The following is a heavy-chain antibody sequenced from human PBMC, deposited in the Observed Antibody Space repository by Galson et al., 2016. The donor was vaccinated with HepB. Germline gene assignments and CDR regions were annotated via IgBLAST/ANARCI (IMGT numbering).Heavy chain of an antibody. D-gene: IGHD3-3*02. CDR1: GFNFYGYW. CDR2: IREDGSER. Sequence: SLRLSCAATGFNFYGYWMSWVRQTPGRGLEWMANIREDGSERYYMESVKGRFTISRDNAKSSLYLHMNIVTAEDTAVYYCARGIRQAYRGMDVWGQGTTVTVSS. CDR3: ARGIRQAYRGMDV. V-gene: IGHV3-7*03. J-gene: IGHJ6*02.